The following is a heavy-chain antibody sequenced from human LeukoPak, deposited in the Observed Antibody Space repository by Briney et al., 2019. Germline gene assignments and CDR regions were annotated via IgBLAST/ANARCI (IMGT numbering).Heavy chain of an antibody. D-gene: IGHD1-26*01. CDR1: GVSFSGYY. Sequence: PSETLSLTCAVYGVSFSGYYWSWIRQPPGKGLEWIGEINHSGSTNYNPSLKSRVTISVDTSKNQFSLKLSSVTAADTAVYYCARGSGSYDYWGQGTLVTVSS. CDR2: INHSGST. J-gene: IGHJ4*02. CDR3: ARGSGSYDY. V-gene: IGHV4-34*01.